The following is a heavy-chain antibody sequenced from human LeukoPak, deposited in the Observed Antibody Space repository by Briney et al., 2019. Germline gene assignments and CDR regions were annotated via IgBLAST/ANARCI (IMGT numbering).Heavy chain of an antibody. Sequence: PGGSLRLSCAASGFTVSSNYMSWVRQAPGKGLEWVSVIYSGGSTYYADSVKGRLTISRHNSKNTLYLQMNSLRAEDTAVYYCARDRMYRDILTGYYNDWYFDLWGRGTLVTVSS. CDR3: ARDRMYRDILTGYYNDWYFDL. D-gene: IGHD3-9*01. J-gene: IGHJ2*01. CDR1: GFTVSSNY. V-gene: IGHV3-53*04. CDR2: IYSGGST.